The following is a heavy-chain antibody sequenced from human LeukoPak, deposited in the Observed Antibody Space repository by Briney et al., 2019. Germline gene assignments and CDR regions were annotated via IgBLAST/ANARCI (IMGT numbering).Heavy chain of an antibody. CDR3: ARDSPNELGLRSFDAFDI. CDR1: GFTFSSYA. D-gene: IGHD3-3*01. V-gene: IGHV3-30-3*01. Sequence: GGSLRLSCAASGFTFSSYAMHWVRQAPGKGLEWVAVISYDGSNKYYVDSVKGRFTISRDNSKNTLYLQMNSLRAEDTAVYYCARDSPNELGLRSFDAFDIWGQGTMVTVSS. J-gene: IGHJ3*02. CDR2: ISYDGSNK.